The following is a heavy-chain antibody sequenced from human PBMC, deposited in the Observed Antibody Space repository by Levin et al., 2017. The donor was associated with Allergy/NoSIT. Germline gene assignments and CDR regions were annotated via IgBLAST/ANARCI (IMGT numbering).Heavy chain of an antibody. CDR1: GFSFSSAW. CDR3: SRSLNH. Sequence: SGGSLRLSCAASGFSFSSAWMDWVRQAPGKGLEWVANINEDGSDKNYVDSVKGRFIISRDNAKNSLYLQMNSLRAEDTAVYYCSRSLNHWGQGTLVTVSS. V-gene: IGHV3-7*02. CDR2: INEDGSDK. J-gene: IGHJ5*02.